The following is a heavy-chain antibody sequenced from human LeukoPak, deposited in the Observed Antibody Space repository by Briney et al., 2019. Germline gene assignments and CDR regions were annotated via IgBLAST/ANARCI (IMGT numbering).Heavy chain of an antibody. CDR1: GGTFSSYA. CDR3: ARGTSVLRYFDWLLPYFDY. D-gene: IGHD3-9*01. J-gene: IGHJ4*02. V-gene: IGHV1-3*01. Sequence: GASVKVSCKASGGTFSSYAISWVRQAPGQRLEWMGWINAGNGNTKYSQKFQGRVTITRDTSASTAYMELSSLRSEDTAVYYCARGTSVLRYFDWLLPYFDYWGQGTLVTVSS. CDR2: INAGNGNT.